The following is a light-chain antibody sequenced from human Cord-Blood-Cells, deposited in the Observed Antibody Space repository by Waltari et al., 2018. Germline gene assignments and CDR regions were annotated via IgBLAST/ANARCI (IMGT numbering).Light chain of an antibody. J-gene: IGKJ3*01. V-gene: IGKV1-39*01. CDR3: QQNYSTPFT. CDR2: AAS. Sequence: DIKMTQSPSSLSASVGDRVNITCLASQSISSYLNWYQQKPGKAPKLLIYAASNLQSGVPSRFSGSGSGTDFTLTISSLQPEDFATYYCQQNYSTPFTFGPGTKVDIK. CDR1: QSISSY.